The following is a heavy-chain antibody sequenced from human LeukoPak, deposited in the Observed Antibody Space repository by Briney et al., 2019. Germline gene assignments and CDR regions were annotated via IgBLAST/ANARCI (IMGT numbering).Heavy chain of an antibody. Sequence: ASVKVSCKASGGTFSSYAISWVRQAPGQGLEWMGGINPIFGTANYAQKFQGRVTITTDESTSTAYMELSSLRSEDTAVYYCARDRVRGVLDWGQGTMVTVSS. CDR1: GGTFSSYA. CDR2: INPIFGTA. D-gene: IGHD3-10*02. V-gene: IGHV1-69*05. CDR3: ARDRVRGVLD. J-gene: IGHJ3*01.